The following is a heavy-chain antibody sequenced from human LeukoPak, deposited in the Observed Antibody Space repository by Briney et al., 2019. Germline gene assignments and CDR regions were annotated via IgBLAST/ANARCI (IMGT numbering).Heavy chain of an antibody. V-gene: IGHV3-23*01. CDR2: ISGSGGAS. CDR1: GFTFSSYA. J-gene: IGHJ4*02. D-gene: IGHD3-10*01. CDR3: ERGGFDTIGFDY. Sequence: GGSLRLSCAVSGFTFSSYAMSWVRRAPGKGLEWVSAISGSGGASYYADSVKGRFTISRDNIKGTLYLQMNSLRAEDTAVYYCERGGFDTIGFDYWGQGTLVTVSS.